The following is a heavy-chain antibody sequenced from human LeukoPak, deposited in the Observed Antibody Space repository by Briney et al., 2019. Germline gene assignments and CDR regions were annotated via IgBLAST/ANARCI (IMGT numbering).Heavy chain of an antibody. Sequence: GGSLRLSCAVSGFAFGSEAMSWVRQSPARGLEWVASISPGGGTTYYADYVKGRFIISRDNSKNTLYLQMNSLRAEDTAVYYCAKDLDSWKFGYGHYYFDYWGQGTLVTVSS. D-gene: IGHD1-20*01. V-gene: IGHV3-23*01. J-gene: IGHJ4*02. CDR2: ISPGGGTT. CDR3: AKDLDSWKFGYGHYYFDY. CDR1: GFAFGSEA.